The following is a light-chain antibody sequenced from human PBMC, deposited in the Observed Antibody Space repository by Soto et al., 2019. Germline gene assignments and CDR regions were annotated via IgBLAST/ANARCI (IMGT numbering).Light chain of an antibody. CDR1: QRVYSN. J-gene: IGKJ5*01. CDR2: GAS. CDR3: QQYNNWPPNT. Sequence: EILMTQSPDTLSVSPGESATLSCRASQRVYSNLAWYQQRPGKAPRLLIYGASTRATGVPARFSGRGSGTEFTLTISSLQSEDFAVYYCQQYNNWPPNTFGQGTRLEMK. V-gene: IGKV3-15*01.